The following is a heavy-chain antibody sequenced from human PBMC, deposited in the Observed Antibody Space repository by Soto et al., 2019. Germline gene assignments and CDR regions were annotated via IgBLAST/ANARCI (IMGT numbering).Heavy chain of an antibody. Sequence: PGGSLRLSCAASGFAFSSYAMSWVRQAPGKGLEWVSAISGSGGSTYYADSVKGRFTISRDNSKNTLYLQMNSLRAEDTAVYYCAKGSKIYDSSGYYYVPWPDAFDIWGQGTMVTVSS. D-gene: IGHD3-22*01. CDR2: ISGSGGST. J-gene: IGHJ3*02. V-gene: IGHV3-23*01. CDR1: GFAFSSYA. CDR3: AKGSKIYDSSGYYYVPWPDAFDI.